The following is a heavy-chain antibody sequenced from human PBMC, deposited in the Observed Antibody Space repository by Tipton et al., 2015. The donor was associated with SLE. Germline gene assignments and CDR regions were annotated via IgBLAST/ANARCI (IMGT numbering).Heavy chain of an antibody. D-gene: IGHD3-22*01. CDR1: GFTFDDYG. V-gene: IGHV3-20*04. Sequence: SLRLSCAASGFTFDDYGMSWVRQAPGKGLEWVSGINWNGGSTGYADSVKGRFTISRDNAKNSLYLQMNSLRAEDTALYYCARDTTDYYDSSGRDYWGQGTLVTVSS. CDR3: ARDTTDYYDSSGRDY. CDR2: INWNGGST. J-gene: IGHJ4*02.